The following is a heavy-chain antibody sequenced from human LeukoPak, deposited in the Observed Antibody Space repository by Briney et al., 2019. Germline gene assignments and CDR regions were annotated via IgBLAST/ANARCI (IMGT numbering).Heavy chain of an antibody. CDR1: GFIVSNNY. V-gene: IGHV3-53*01. CDR3: ARRGSGIAAAFDY. Sequence: PGGSLRLSCAASGFIVSNNYMSWVRQAPGKGLEWVSVIYSGGNTYYADSVKGRFTISRDNSKNTIYLQMNSLRAEDTAVYYCARRGSGIAAAFDYWGQGTLVTVSS. CDR2: IYSGGNT. D-gene: IGHD6-13*01. J-gene: IGHJ4*02.